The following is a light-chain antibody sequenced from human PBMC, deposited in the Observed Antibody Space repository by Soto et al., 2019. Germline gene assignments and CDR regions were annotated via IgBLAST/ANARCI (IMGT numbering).Light chain of an antibody. J-gene: IGKJ3*01. V-gene: IGKV1-33*01. Sequence: DIQMTQSPSSLSASVGDRVTITCQASHDISNCLNWYQQKPRKAPKLLIYDAFNSETGVPSRFSGSGSGTDCTFTISSLQPEDIATYYCQQYEKLPLTFGPGTKVDIK. CDR3: QQYEKLPLT. CDR1: HDISNC. CDR2: DAF.